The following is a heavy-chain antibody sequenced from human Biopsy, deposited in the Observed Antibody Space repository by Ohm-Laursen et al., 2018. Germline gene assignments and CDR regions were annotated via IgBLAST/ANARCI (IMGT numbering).Heavy chain of an antibody. CDR3: ARGRRTSGWPYFDN. CDR1: GDSLTSGPEN. Sequence: SDTLSLTCTVSGDSLTSGPENWSWIRQSPGQGLEYIGFIYSGGNTNYIPSLKNQVTMSVDTSKNQYYLKLYSVTAADTAVYYCARGRRTSGWPYFDNWGQGALVIVSP. J-gene: IGHJ4*02. D-gene: IGHD6-19*01. CDR2: IYSGGNT. V-gene: IGHV4-61*01.